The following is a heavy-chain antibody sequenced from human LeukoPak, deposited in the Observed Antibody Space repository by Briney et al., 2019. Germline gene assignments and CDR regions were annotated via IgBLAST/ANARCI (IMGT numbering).Heavy chain of an antibody. V-gene: IGHV4-39*01. CDR1: NGSISTSSYY. Sequence: SETLSLTCTVSNGSISTSSYYWGWIRQPPGKGLEWIGIIYYSGSTYYNPSLESRVTISVDTSKNQFSLKLNSVTAADTAVYYCGTQNYYYYGMDVWGQGTTVTVSS. J-gene: IGHJ6*02. CDR2: IYYSGST. CDR3: GTQNYYYYGMDV.